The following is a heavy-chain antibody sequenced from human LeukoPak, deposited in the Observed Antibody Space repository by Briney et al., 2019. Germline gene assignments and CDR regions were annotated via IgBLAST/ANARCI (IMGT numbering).Heavy chain of an antibody. D-gene: IGHD1-14*01. V-gene: IGHV1-2*02. Sequence: GASVKVSCKASGYTFTGYYMHWVRQAPGQGLEWMGWINPNSGGTNYAQKFQGRVTMIRDTSISTAYMELSRLRSDDTAVYYCARDFNHPPDYYYMDVWCKGTTVTVSS. CDR2: INPNSGGT. J-gene: IGHJ6*03. CDR3: ARDFNHPPDYYYMDV. CDR1: GYTFTGYY.